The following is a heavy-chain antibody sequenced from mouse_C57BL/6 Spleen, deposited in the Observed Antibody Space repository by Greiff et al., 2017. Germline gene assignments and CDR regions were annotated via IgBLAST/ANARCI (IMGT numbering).Heavy chain of an antibody. D-gene: IGHD1-1*01. CDR1: GFSLTSYG. J-gene: IGHJ4*01. CDR3: ARNFCAPYYGSSYYAMDY. CDR2: IWSGGST. V-gene: IGHV2-2*01. Sequence: VQLQQSGPGLVQPSQSLSITCTVSGFSLTSYGVHWVRQSPGKGLEWLGVIWSGGSTDYNAAFISRPSISKDNSKSQVFFKMNSLQADDTAIYYCARNFCAPYYGSSYYAMDYWGQGTSVTVSS.